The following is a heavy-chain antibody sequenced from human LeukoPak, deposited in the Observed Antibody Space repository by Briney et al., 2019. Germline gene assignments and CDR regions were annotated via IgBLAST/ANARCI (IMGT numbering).Heavy chain of an antibody. CDR3: AKAGNIRFDY. D-gene: IGHD1/OR15-1a*01. J-gene: IGHJ4*02. CDR2: ISYDGSNK. CDR1: GFTFSSYA. Sequence: GGSLRLSCAASGFTFSSYAMHWVRQAPGQGLEWVAVISYDGSNKYYADSVKGRFTISRDNSKNTLYLQMTSLRAEDTAVYYCAKAGNIRFDYWGQGTLVTVSS. V-gene: IGHV3-30*04.